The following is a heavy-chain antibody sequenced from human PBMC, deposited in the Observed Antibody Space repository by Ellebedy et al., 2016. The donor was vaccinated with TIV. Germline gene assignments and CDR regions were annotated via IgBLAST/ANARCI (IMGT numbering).Heavy chain of an antibody. D-gene: IGHD3-22*01. V-gene: IGHV3-74*01. J-gene: IGHJ4*02. CDR2: INTDGGST. CDR1: GFTFRSYW. Sequence: GESLKISXAVSGFTFRSYWMHWVRQVPGKGLVWVSRINTDGGSTSYADSVKGRFTVSRDNAKNTLFLEMNSLRAEDTAVYYCVRQDHYDSSGYLGYWGQGTRVTVSA. CDR3: VRQDHYDSSGYLGY.